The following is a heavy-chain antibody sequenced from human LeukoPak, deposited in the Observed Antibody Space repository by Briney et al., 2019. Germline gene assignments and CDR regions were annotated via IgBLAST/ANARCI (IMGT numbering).Heavy chain of an antibody. Sequence: GGSLRLSCAASGFTFTIYAMSWVRQAPGKGLEWVSAISGSGGSTYYADSVKGRFTISRDNSKNTLYLQMNSLRAEDTAVYYCAKDLVGGGYLTSTFDYWGQGSLVTVSS. CDR2: ISGSGGST. CDR1: GFTFTIYA. V-gene: IGHV3-23*01. CDR3: AKDLVGGGYLTSTFDY. D-gene: IGHD5-12*01. J-gene: IGHJ4*02.